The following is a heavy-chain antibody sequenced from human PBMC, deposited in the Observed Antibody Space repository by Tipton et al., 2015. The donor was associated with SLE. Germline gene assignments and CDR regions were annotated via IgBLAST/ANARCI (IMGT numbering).Heavy chain of an antibody. CDR2: CYHSGTT. CDR3: ARVNWGADAFDI. J-gene: IGHJ3*02. Sequence: TLSLTCAVSGYSITRGYFWGWIRQPPGKGLEWIGNCYHSGTTYYNPSLTSRVTISVATSKNHLSLKLSSVTAADTAIYYCARVNWGADAFDIWGQGILVTVSS. D-gene: IGHD7-27*01. CDR1: GYSITRGYF. V-gene: IGHV4-38-2*01.